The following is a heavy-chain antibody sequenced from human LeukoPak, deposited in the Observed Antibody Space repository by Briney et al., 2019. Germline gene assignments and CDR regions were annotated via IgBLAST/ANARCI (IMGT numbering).Heavy chain of an antibody. CDR1: GFTFSSYG. CDR3: ARDLSRANSYGSRFYHYYGMDV. J-gene: IGHJ6*02. Sequence: GRSLRLSCAASGFTFSSYGMHWVRQAPGKGLEWVAVIWYDGSNKYYADSVKGRFTISRDNSKSTLYLQMNSLRAEDTAVYYCARDLSRANSYGSRFYHYYGMDVWGQGTTVTVSS. D-gene: IGHD5-18*01. V-gene: IGHV3-33*01. CDR2: IWYDGSNK.